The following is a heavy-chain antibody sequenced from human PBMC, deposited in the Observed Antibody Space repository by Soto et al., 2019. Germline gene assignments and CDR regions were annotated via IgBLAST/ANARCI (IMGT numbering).Heavy chain of an antibody. CDR3: ARADDYGDYVREGWFDP. V-gene: IGHV4-34*01. D-gene: IGHD4-17*01. Sequence: QVQLQQWGAGLLKPSETLSLTCAVYGGSFSGYYWSWIRQPPGKGLEWIGEINHSASTNYNPSLKSRVTISVDTSKNQFSLKLSSVTAADTAVYYCARADDYGDYVREGWFDPWGQGTLVTVPS. CDR1: GGSFSGYY. J-gene: IGHJ5*02. CDR2: INHSAST.